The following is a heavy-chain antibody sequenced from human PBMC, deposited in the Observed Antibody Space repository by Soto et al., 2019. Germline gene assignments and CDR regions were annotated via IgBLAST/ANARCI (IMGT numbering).Heavy chain of an antibody. CDR1: GGSISSYY. V-gene: IGHV4-4*07. CDR3: ARVTGTSGYFDS. D-gene: IGHD1-7*01. CDR2: IYMNGNT. Sequence: QVQLQESGPGLVKPSETLSLTCTVSGGSISSYYWSWIRQPAGKGLEWIGRIYMNGNTNYNPSLKSRVTMSVDTSKNQFSLRLSSVTAADTAVYYCARVTGTSGYFDSWGQGTLVTVSS. J-gene: IGHJ4*02.